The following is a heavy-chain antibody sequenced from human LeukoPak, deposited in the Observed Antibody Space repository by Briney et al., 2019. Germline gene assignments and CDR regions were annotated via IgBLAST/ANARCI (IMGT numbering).Heavy chain of an antibody. Sequence: GGSLRLSCADSGFTFSSYGMHWVRQAPGKGLEWVAVIWYDGSNKYYADSVKGLFTTSRDNSKNTLYLQMNSLRAEDTAVYYCARELDTVVVLAAGGMDVWGQGTTVTVSS. CDR3: ARELDTVVVLAAGGMDV. J-gene: IGHJ6*02. CDR2: IWYDGSNK. V-gene: IGHV3-33*08. CDR1: GFTFSSYG. D-gene: IGHD2-15*01.